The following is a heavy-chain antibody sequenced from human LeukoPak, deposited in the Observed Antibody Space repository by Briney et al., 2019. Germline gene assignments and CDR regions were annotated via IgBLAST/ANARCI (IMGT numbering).Heavy chain of an antibody. Sequence: SETLSLTCAAYGGSLSGYYWSWIRQPPGKGLEWIGEINHSGSTNYNPSLKSRVTISVDTSKNQPSLKLSSVTAADTAVYYCARRGMLRRHWGQGTLVTVSS. CDR1: GGSLSGYY. CDR2: INHSGST. CDR3: ARRGMLRRH. D-gene: IGHD3-10*01. V-gene: IGHV4-34*01. J-gene: IGHJ4*02.